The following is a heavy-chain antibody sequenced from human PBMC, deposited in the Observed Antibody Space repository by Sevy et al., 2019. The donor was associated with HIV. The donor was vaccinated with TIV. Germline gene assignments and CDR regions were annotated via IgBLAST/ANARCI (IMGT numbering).Heavy chain of an antibody. CDR1: GGTFSSYA. Sequence: ASVKVSCKASGGTFSSYAISWVRQAPGQGLEWMGGIIPIFGTANYAQKFQGRVTITADESTSTAYMELSSLRSEDAAVYYCARVRAVSSPNDAFDIWGQGTMVTVSS. CDR2: IIPIFGTA. V-gene: IGHV1-69*13. J-gene: IGHJ3*02. CDR3: ARVRAVSSPNDAFDI.